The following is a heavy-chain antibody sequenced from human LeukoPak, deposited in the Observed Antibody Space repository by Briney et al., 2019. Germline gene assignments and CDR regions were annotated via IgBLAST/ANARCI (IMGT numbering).Heavy chain of an antibody. J-gene: IGHJ4*02. Sequence: SGGSLSLSCAASGFTFSSYAMHWVRQAPGKGLEWVAVISYDGSNKCYADSVKGRFAISRDNSKNTLYLQMNSLRAEDTAVYYCAKDPRITTIVGLYYFDYWGQGTLVTVSS. CDR2: ISYDGSNK. V-gene: IGHV3-30*18. CDR1: GFTFSSYA. D-gene: IGHD3-22*01. CDR3: AKDPRITTIVGLYYFDY.